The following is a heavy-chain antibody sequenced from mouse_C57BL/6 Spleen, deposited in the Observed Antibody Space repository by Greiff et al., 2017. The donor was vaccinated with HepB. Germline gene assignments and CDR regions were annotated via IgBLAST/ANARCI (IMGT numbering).Heavy chain of an antibody. CDR3: TIQDYYGSSLWYFDY. CDR1: GFNIKDDY. CDR2: IDPENGDT. D-gene: IGHD1-1*01. J-gene: IGHJ2*01. V-gene: IGHV14-4*01. Sequence: VQLKESGAELVRPGASVKLSCTASGFNIKDDYMHWVKQRPEQGLEWIGWIDPENGDTEYASKFQGKATITADTSSNTAYLQLSSLTSEDTAVYYCTIQDYYGSSLWYFDYWGQGTTLTVSS.